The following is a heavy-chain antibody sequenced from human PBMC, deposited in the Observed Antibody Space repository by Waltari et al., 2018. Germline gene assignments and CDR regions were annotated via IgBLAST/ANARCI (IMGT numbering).Heavy chain of an antibody. CDR3: ARXXLAYCGGDCXLDY. J-gene: IGHJ4*02. CDR1: GYTFTGYY. Sequence: QVQLVQSGAEVKKPGASVKVSCKASGYTFTGYYLHWVRQAPGQGLEWMGRIXPNSGGTNYAQKFQGRVTXTRDTSISTAYMELSRLRSDDTAVYYCARXXLAYCGGDCXLDYWGQGTXVTVSS. CDR2: IXPNSGGT. D-gene: IGHD2-21*01. V-gene: IGHV1-2*06.